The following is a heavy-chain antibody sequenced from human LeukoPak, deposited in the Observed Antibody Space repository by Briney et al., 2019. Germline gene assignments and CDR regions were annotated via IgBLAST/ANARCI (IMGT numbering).Heavy chain of an antibody. V-gene: IGHV3-21*01. CDR3: ARASAGTLDLLGY. CDR2: ITSSSSYI. Sequence: PGGSLRLSCAVSGFTFSTYRMNWVRQAPGKGLEWVSSITSSSSYIYYADSLKGRFTISRDNAKNSLYLQMNSLRAEDTAVYYCARASAGTLDLLGYWGQGTLVTVSS. J-gene: IGHJ4*02. CDR1: GFTFSTYR. D-gene: IGHD6-13*01.